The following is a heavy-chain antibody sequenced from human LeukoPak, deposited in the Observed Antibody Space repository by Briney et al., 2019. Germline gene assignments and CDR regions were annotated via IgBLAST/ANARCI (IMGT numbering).Heavy chain of an antibody. CDR1: GYRFTNYW. Sequence: GESLQISCKSSGYRFTNYWISWVRQMPRKGLEWMGRIDPSDSYTNYSPSFQGHVTISADKSISTAYLQWSSLKASDTAMYYCARHDDSAMITPYHYWGQGTLVTVSS. CDR3: ARHDDSAMITPYHY. J-gene: IGHJ4*02. D-gene: IGHD5-18*01. CDR2: IDPSDSYT. V-gene: IGHV5-10-1*01.